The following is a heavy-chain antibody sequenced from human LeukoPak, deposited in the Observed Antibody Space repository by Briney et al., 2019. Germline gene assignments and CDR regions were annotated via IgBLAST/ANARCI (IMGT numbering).Heavy chain of an antibody. D-gene: IGHD1-7*01. J-gene: IGHJ5*02. CDR3: ARGELQGNNWFDP. V-gene: IGHV1-3*01. CDR1: GYTFTSYA. CDR2: INAGNGNT. Sequence: ASVKVSCKASGYTFTSYAMHWVRQAPGQRLEWMGWINAGNGNTKYSQKFQGRVTITRDTSASTAYMELSSLRSEDTAVYYCARGELQGNNWFDPWGQGTLVTVSS.